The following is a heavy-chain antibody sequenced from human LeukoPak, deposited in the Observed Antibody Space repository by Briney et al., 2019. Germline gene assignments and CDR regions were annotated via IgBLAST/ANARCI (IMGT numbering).Heavy chain of an antibody. CDR3: ARGPDPWLPPDY. J-gene: IGHJ4*02. CDR1: GFTFSSYE. D-gene: IGHD5-12*01. CDR2: ISSSGSTI. Sequence: GGSLRLSCAASGFTFSSYEMNWVRQAPGKGLEWVSYISSSGSTIYYADSVKGRSTISRDNAKNSLYLQMNSLRAEDTAVYYCARGPDPWLPPDYWGQGTLVTVSS. V-gene: IGHV3-48*03.